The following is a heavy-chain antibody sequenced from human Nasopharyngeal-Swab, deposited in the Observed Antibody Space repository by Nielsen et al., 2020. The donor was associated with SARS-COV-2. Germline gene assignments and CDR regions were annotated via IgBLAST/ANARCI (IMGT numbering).Heavy chain of an antibody. CDR3: AKGSYYYDSYGAFDI. CDR1: GLTFSSYG. CDR2: ISYDGSNK. V-gene: IGHV3-30*18. J-gene: IGHJ3*02. D-gene: IGHD3-22*01. Sequence: GESLKISCAASGLTFSSYGMHWVRQAPGKGLEWVAVISYDGSNKYYADSVKGRFTISRDNSKNTLYLQMNSLRAEDTAVYYCAKGSYYYDSYGAFDIWGQGTMVTVSS.